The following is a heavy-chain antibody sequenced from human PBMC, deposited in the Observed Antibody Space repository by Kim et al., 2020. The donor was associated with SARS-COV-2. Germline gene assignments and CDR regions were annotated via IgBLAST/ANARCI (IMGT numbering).Heavy chain of an antibody. J-gene: IGHJ4*02. D-gene: IGHD6-19*01. V-gene: IGHV4-39*01. Sequence: YYNPALMRRVTISVDTSKNQFSLKLSSVTAADTAVYYCARHLAVAGDFDYWGQGTLVTVSS. CDR3: ARHLAVAGDFDY.